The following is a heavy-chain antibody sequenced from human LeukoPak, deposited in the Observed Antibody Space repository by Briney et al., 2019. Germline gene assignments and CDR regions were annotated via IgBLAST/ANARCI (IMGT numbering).Heavy chain of an antibody. Sequence: SETLSLTCAVYGGSFSGYYWSWIRQPPGKGLEWIGEINHSGSTNYNPSLKSRVTISVDTSKNQFSLKLSSVTAADTAVYYCARGYCSSTSCYTGGWFDPWGQGTLVTVSS. D-gene: IGHD2-2*02. J-gene: IGHJ5*02. V-gene: IGHV4-34*01. CDR1: GGSFSGYY. CDR3: ARGYCSSTSCYTGGWFDP. CDR2: INHSGST.